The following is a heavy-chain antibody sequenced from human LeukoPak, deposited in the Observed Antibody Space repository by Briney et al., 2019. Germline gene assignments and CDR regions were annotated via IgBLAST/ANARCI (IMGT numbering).Heavy chain of an antibody. CDR2: ISYDGSNK. CDR3: ARDNYGFDY. Sequence: GGSLRLSCAASGFTFSSYGMHWVRQAPGKGLEWVAVISYDGSNKYYADSVKGRFTISRDNSKNMVYLQMNSLRPEDTAVYYCARDNYGFDYWGQGTLVTVSS. CDR1: GFTFSSYG. D-gene: IGHD3-10*01. J-gene: IGHJ4*02. V-gene: IGHV3-30*03.